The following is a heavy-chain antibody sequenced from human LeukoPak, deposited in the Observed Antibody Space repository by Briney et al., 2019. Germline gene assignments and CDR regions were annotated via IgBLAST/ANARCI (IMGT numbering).Heavy chain of an antibody. D-gene: IGHD5-12*01. V-gene: IGHV3-30*04. CDR3: ARDNSGYDYAFDI. J-gene: IGHJ3*02. Sequence: QPGGSLRLSCAASGFTFSSYEMNWVRQAPGKGLEWVALISYDGRKKYYADFVKGRFTISRDNSKNTQYLQMNSLRAEDTAVYYCARDNSGYDYAFDIWGQGTMVTVSS. CDR1: GFTFSSYE. CDR2: ISYDGRKK.